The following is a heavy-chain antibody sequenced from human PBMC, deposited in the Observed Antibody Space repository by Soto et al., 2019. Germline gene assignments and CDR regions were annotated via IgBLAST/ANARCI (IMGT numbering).Heavy chain of an antibody. D-gene: IGHD3-22*01. CDR1: GYTFTSYG. V-gene: IGHV1-69*13. Sequence: SVKVSCKASGYTFTSYGISWVRQAPGQGLEWMGGIIPIFGTANYAQKFQGRVTITADESTSTAYMELSSLRSEDTAVYYCAGAHTSRITMISDAFDIWGQGTMVTVSS. CDR3: AGAHTSRITMISDAFDI. J-gene: IGHJ3*02. CDR2: IIPIFGTA.